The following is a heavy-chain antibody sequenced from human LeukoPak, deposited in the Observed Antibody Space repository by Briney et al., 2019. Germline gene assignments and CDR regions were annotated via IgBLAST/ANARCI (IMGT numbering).Heavy chain of an antibody. J-gene: IGHJ3*02. V-gene: IGHV3-23*01. CDR1: GFTFSSYG. D-gene: IGHD3-16*02. Sequence: GGSLRLSCAASGFTFSSYGMNWVRQAPGKGLEWVSLIGSVGHSTYYGDSVKGRFTISRDNSKNTLSLQMNSLRVEDTAIYYCAKDIELSILGLGTMVTVSS. CDR2: IGSVGHST. CDR3: AKDIELSI.